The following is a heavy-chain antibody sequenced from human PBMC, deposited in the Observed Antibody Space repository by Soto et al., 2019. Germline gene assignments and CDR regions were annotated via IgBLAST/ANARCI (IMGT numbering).Heavy chain of an antibody. Sequence: QVQLQESGPGLVKPSETLSLTCTVSGGSVSSGSYQWSWIRQSPGKVLEWIGYVNFSGSTKYNPSLKSRVTISVDTCKKQFSLKLTTVTAADTALYFCARLQFYDFSSGSDAMDVWGQGTTVTVSS. D-gene: IGHD3-3*01. CDR1: GGSVSSGSYQ. J-gene: IGHJ6*02. V-gene: IGHV4-61*01. CDR3: ARLQFYDFSSGSDAMDV. CDR2: VNFSGST.